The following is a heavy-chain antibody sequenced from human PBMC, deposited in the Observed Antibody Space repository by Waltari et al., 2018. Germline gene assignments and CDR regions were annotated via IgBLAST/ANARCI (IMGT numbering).Heavy chain of an antibody. CDR3: ATVKGVDY. Sequence: ELQLVESGGGLVQPGWSLRTSCAASGFTFSSYSMNWVRQAPGKGLEWVSYISSSSSTIDYADSVKGRFTISRDNAKNSLYLQMNSLRAEDTAVYYCATVKGVDYWGQGTLVTVSS. CDR1: GFTFSSYS. V-gene: IGHV3-48*04. J-gene: IGHJ4*02. CDR2: ISSSSSTI.